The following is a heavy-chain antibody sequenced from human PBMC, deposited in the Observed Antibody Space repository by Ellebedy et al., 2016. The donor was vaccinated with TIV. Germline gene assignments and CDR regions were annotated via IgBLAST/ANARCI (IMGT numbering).Heavy chain of an antibody. CDR3: ATLPRDIVVVPAAPQTLDY. CDR2: MNPNSGNT. CDR1: GYTFTSYD. J-gene: IGHJ4*02. D-gene: IGHD2-2*01. V-gene: IGHV1-8*01. Sequence: ASVKVSXXASGYTFTSYDINWVRQATGQGLEWMGWMNPNSGNTGYAQKFQGRVTMTRNTSISTAYMELSSLRSEDTAVYYCATLPRDIVVVPAAPQTLDYWGQGTLVTVSS.